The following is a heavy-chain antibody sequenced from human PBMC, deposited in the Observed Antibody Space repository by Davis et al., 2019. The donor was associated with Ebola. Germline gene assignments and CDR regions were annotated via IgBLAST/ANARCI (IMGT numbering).Heavy chain of an antibody. Sequence: AASVKVSCKASGYTFTSYAIHWLRQAPGQSLEWMGWINAGNGNTKYSQKFQGRVTITRDTSASTAYMELGSLRSEDTAVYYCATVDILLVPAAMPFYYYGMDVWGQGTTVTVSS. CDR3: ATVDILLVPAAMPFYYYGMDV. D-gene: IGHD2-2*01. CDR2: INAGNGNT. V-gene: IGHV1-3*01. J-gene: IGHJ6*02. CDR1: GYTFTSYA.